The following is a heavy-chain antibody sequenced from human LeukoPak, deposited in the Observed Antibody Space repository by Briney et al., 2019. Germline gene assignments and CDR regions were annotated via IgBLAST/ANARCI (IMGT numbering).Heavy chain of an antibody. Sequence: ASVKVSCKASGYTFTGYYMHWVRQATGQGLEWMGWINPNSGGTNYAQKFQGRVTMTRDTSISTAYMELSSLISDHTAVYYCAGHAGGGGSGIDYWGQGTLVTVSS. D-gene: IGHD3-10*01. V-gene: IGHV1-2*02. CDR1: GYTFTGYY. J-gene: IGHJ4*02. CDR3: AGHAGGGGSGIDY. CDR2: INPNSGGT.